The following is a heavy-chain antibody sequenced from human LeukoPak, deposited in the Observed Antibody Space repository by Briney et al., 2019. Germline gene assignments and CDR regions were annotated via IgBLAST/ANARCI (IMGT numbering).Heavy chain of an antibody. J-gene: IGHJ5*02. D-gene: IGHD3-10*01. Sequence: GGSLRPSCAASGFTFSSYAMHWVRQAPGKGLEWVAVISYDGSNKYYADSVKGRFTISRDNSKNTLYLQMNSLRAEDTAVYYCARDLWFGELLNWFDPWGQGTLVTVSS. CDR3: ARDLWFGELLNWFDP. V-gene: IGHV3-30*04. CDR2: ISYDGSNK. CDR1: GFTFSSYA.